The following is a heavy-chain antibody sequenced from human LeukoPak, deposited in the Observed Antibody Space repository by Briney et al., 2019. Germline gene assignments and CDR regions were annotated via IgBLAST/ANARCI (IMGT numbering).Heavy chain of an antibody. Sequence: ASVKVSCKASGYTFTSYAMNWVRQAPGQGLEWMGWINTNTGNPTYAQGFTGRFVFSLDTSVSTAYLQISSLKAEGTAVYYCARDQGGSYYYYNDYWGQGTLVTVSS. J-gene: IGHJ4*02. CDR1: GYTFTSYA. CDR2: INTNTGNP. V-gene: IGHV7-4-1*02. CDR3: ARDQGGSYYYYNDY. D-gene: IGHD1-26*01.